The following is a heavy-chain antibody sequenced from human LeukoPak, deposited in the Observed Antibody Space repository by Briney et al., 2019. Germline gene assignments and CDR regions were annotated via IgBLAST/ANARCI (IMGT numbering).Heavy chain of an antibody. CDR3: AKEIGSWSDY. V-gene: IGHV3-23*01. Sequence: GGSLRLSCAASAFTFSSYAMSWVRQAPGRGPEWVSSVTDSGGSTYYADSVKGRFTISRDNSKNTLYLQMNSLRAEDTAVYYCAKEIGSWSDYWGQGTLVTVSS. CDR1: AFTFSSYA. J-gene: IGHJ4*02. CDR2: VTDSGGST. D-gene: IGHD6-13*01.